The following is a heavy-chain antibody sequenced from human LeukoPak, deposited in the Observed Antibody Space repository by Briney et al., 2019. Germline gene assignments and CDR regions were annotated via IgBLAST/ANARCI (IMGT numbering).Heavy chain of an antibody. CDR2: IYHSGST. Sequence: SETLSLTCAVSGGSISSSNWWSWVRQPPGKGLEWIGEIYHSGSTNYNPSLKSRVTISVDKSKNQFSLKLSSVTAADTAVYYCARGVFYDSSGNAFDIWGQGTMVTVSS. CDR1: GGSISSSNW. V-gene: IGHV4-4*02. D-gene: IGHD3-22*01. J-gene: IGHJ3*02. CDR3: ARGVFYDSSGNAFDI.